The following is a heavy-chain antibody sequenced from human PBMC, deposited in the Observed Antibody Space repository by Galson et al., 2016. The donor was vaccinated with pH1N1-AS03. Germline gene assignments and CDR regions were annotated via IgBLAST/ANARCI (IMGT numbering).Heavy chain of an antibody. CDR3: AREPWGSTQGEY. J-gene: IGHJ4*02. CDR1: GFTINNNY. D-gene: IGHD3-16*01. Sequence: SLRLSCAASGFTINNNYMSWVCQAPGKGLEWVSVIYGGGDTFYADSVKGLFTISRYNSKNTVYLQMNSLRVEDTAVYYCAREPWGSTQGEYWGQGTLVTVSS. CDR2: IYGGGDT. V-gene: IGHV3-53*01.